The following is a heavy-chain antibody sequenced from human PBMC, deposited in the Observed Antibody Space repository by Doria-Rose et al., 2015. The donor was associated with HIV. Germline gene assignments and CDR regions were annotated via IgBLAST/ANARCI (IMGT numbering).Heavy chain of an antibody. J-gene: IGHJ6*03. CDR1: INSYY. CDR2: IHDIGGT. Sequence: INSYYWSWIRQPPGKGLEWIGYIHDIGGTNYNPSLKSRVTISADTSKNQFSLKLSSLTAADTAVYYCARQTLYYMDVWGKGTTVTVSS. V-gene: IGHV4-59*08. CDR3: ARQTLYYMDV.